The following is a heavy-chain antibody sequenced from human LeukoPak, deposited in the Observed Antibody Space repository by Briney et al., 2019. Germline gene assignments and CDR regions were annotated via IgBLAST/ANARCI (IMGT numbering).Heavy chain of an antibody. CDR1: GFTFSSYI. CDR3: VKDDSYYYDSSGRDS. D-gene: IGHD3-22*01. Sequence: GGSLRLSCSASGFTFSSYIMHWARQAPGKELEYVSAITSNGDTTYYADSVKGRVTISRDNSKNTLYLQMSSLRAEDTAVYYCVKDDSYYYDSSGRDSWGQGTLVTVSS. CDR2: ITSNGDTT. V-gene: IGHV3-64D*09. J-gene: IGHJ4*02.